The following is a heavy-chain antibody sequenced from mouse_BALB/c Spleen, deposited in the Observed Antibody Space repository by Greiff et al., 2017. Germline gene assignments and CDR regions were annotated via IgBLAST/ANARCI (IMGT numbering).Heavy chain of an antibody. CDR1: GYTFTEYI. J-gene: IGHJ3*01. CDR3: ARQNRYREAWFAY. V-gene: IGHV1-62-2*01. Sequence: VKLVESGAGLVKPGASVKLSCKASGYTFTEYIIHWVKQRSGQGLEWIGWFYPGSGSIKYNEKFKDKATLTADKSSSTVYMELSRLTSEDSAVYFCARQNRYREAWFAYWGQGTLVTVSA. D-gene: IGHD2-14*01. CDR2: FYPGSGSI.